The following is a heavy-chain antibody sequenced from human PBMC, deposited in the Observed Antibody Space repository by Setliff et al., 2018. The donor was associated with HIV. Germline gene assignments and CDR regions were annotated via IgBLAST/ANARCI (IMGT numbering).Heavy chain of an antibody. CDR2: IKSDSNGGST. Sequence: AGGSLRLSCAASGFIFNNAWMSWVRQAPGKGLEWVGRIKSDSNGGSTQYGASVQGRFTISRDDSKSIAYLQMNSLKTEDTAVYFCGRVGGAKEPYYYFMDVWGKGTTVTVSS. D-gene: IGHD2-15*01. J-gene: IGHJ6*03. V-gene: IGHV3-15*05. CDR3: GRVGGAKEPYYYFMDV. CDR1: GFIFNNAW.